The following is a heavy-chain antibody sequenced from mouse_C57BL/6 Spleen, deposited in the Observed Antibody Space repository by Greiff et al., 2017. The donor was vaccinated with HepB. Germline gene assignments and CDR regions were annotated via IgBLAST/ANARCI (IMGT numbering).Heavy chain of an antibody. CDR3: ARIASPIYYGYDDPHYYAMDY. J-gene: IGHJ4*01. CDR2: IWWDDDK. V-gene: IGHV8-8*01. Sequence: QVTLKVSGPGILQPSQTLSLTCSFSGFSLSTFGMGVGWIRQPSGKGLEWLAHIWWDDDKYYNPALKSRLTISKDTSKNQVFLKIANVDTADTATYYCARIASPIYYGYDDPHYYAMDYWGQGTSVTVSS. CDR1: GFSLSTFGMG. D-gene: IGHD2-2*01.